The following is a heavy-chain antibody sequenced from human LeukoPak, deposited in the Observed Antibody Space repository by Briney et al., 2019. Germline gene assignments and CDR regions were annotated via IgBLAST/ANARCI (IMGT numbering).Heavy chain of an antibody. CDR3: AGPPGSDY. CDR1: GFTFSSYA. J-gene: IGHJ4*02. V-gene: IGHV3-30-3*01. D-gene: IGHD2-15*01. CDR2: ISYDGSNK. Sequence: GGSLRLSCAASGFTFSSYAMHWVRQAPGKGLEWVAVISYDGSNKYYADSVKGRFTISRDNSRNTLYLQMNSLRAEDTAVYYCAGPPGSDYWGQGTLVTVSS.